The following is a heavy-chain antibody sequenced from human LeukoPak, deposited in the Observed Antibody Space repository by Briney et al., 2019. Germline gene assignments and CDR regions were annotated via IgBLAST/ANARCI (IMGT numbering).Heavy chain of an antibody. Sequence: GGSLRLSCAASGLTLSSYWMHWVRRAPGKGLVWVSRINSDGSSTRYADSVKGRFTISRDNAKNTLYLQMNSLRAEDTAVYYCAELTSMVEQYWGQGTLATVSS. D-gene: IGHD3-10*01. V-gene: IGHV3-74*01. CDR2: INSDGSST. CDR3: AELTSMVEQY. J-gene: IGHJ4*02. CDR1: GLTLSSYW.